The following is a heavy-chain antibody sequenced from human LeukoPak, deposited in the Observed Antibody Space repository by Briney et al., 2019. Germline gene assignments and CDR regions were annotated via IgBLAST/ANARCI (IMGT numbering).Heavy chain of an antibody. CDR3: AKMTVLRSSKGYFDY. J-gene: IGHJ4*02. D-gene: IGHD3-3*01. CDR2: ISGSGGST. CDR1: GFTFISYA. Sequence: GGSLRLSCAASGFTFISYAMSWVRQAPGKGLEWVSAISGSGGSTYYADSVKGRFTISRDNSKNTLYLQMDSLRAEDTAVYYCAKMTVLRSSKGYFDYWGQGTLVTVSS. V-gene: IGHV3-23*01.